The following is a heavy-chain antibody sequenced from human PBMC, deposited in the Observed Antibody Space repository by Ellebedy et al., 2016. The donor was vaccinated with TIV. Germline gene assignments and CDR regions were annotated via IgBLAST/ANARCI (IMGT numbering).Heavy chain of an antibody. CDR1: GVTLSGYW. D-gene: IGHD3-3*01. CDR3: ARDGTTYYDFWSGYDYYYGMDV. Sequence: GESLKISCAASGVTLSGYWMHWVRQAPGKGLVWVSRIKSDGSSTNYADSVKGRFTISSDNAKNTLYLQMNSLRAEDTAVYYCARDGTTYYDFWSGYDYYYGMDVWGQGTTVTVSS. CDR2: IKSDGSST. V-gene: IGHV3-74*01. J-gene: IGHJ6*02.